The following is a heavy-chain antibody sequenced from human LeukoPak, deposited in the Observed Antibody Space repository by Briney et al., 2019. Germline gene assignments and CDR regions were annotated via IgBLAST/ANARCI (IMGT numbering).Heavy chain of an antibody. J-gene: IGHJ6*03. D-gene: IGHD3-9*01. Sequence: GGSLRLSCAASGFTFSSYGMHWVRQAPGKGLEWVAVIWYDGSNKYYADSVKGRFTISRDNSKNTLYLQMNSLRAEDTAVYYCARAPGILTGYTYYYYMDVWGKGTTVTVSS. CDR1: GFTFSSYG. CDR2: IWYDGSNK. V-gene: IGHV3-33*01. CDR3: ARAPGILTGYTYYYYMDV.